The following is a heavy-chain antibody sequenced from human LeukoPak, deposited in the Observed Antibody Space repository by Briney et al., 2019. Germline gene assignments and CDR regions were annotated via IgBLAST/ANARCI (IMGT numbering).Heavy chain of an antibody. CDR1: GFTFSSYA. CDR2: ISYDGSNK. D-gene: IGHD3-3*01. J-gene: IGHJ6*03. V-gene: IGHV3-30*04. CDR3: ARDSGADYDFWSGYYPFYYYYYMDV. Sequence: GRSLRLSCAASGFTFSSYAMHWVRQAPGKGLEWVAVISYDGSNKYYADSVKGRFTISRDNSKNTLYLQISSLKAEDTAVYYCARDSGADYDFWSGYYPFYYYYYMDVWGKGTTVTVSS.